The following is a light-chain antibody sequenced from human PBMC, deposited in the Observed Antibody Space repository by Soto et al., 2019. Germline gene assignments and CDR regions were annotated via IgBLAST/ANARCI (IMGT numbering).Light chain of an antibody. Sequence: DIVMTQSPDSLAVSLGERATINCKSSQSVLYSSNNKNYLAWYQQKPGQPPKLLIYWASSRESGVPDRFSVSGSGTDFTLTISSLLAEDVAVYYCQQYYATPPTFGQGTKVEIK. CDR3: QQYYATPPT. V-gene: IGKV4-1*01. CDR2: WAS. J-gene: IGKJ1*01. CDR1: QSVLYSSNNKNY.